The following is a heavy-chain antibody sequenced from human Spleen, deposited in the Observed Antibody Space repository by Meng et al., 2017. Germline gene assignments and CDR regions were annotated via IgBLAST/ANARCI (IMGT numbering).Heavy chain of an antibody. D-gene: IGHD3-22*01. CDR2: IYHSGST. CDR3: ARELQQKVYDTPRGFDP. V-gene: IGHV4-39*07. Sequence: SETLSLTCSVSGGSVNSGSYYWGWVRQSPGKGLEWIGSIYHSGSTYYNPSLKSRVTISIDMSKNQFSLNLSSVTATDTAIYYCARELQQKVYDTPRGFDPWGQGTLVTVSS. CDR1: GGSVNSGSYY. J-gene: IGHJ5*02.